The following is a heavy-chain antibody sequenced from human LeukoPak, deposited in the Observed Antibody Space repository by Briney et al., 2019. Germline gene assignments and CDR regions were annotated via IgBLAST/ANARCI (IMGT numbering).Heavy chain of an antibody. CDR3: ATEMDYDFGLRYFDY. CDR2: IRYDGSNK. J-gene: IGHJ4*02. Sequence: SGGSLRLSCAASGFTFSSYGMHWVRQAPGKGLEWVAFIRYDGSNKYYADSVKGRFTISRDNSKNTLYLQMNSLRAEDTAVYYCATEMDYDFGLRYFDYWGQGTLVTVSS. D-gene: IGHD3-3*01. V-gene: IGHV3-30*02. CDR1: GFTFSSYG.